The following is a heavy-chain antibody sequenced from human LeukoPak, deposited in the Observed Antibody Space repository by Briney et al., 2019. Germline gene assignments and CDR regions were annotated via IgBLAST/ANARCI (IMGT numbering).Heavy chain of an antibody. V-gene: IGHV1-69*13. CDR2: IIPIFGTA. D-gene: IGHD5-12*01. CDR3: ARGGVGGYSGYWIDY. J-gene: IGHJ4*02. Sequence: SVKVSCKASGGTFSSYAICWVRQAPGQGLEWMGGIIPIFGTANYAQKFQGRVTITADESTSTAYMELSSLRSEDTAVYYCARGGVGGYSGYWIDYWGQGTLVNVSS. CDR1: GGTFSSYA.